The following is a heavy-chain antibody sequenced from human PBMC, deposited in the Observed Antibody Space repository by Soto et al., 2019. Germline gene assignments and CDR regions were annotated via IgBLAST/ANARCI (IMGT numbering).Heavy chain of an antibody. CDR2: IRNKGNNYAT. V-gene: IGHV3-73*01. CDR1: GFPFSDSA. CDR3: TSRRDWTAVDPLDY. D-gene: IGHD5-18*01. J-gene: IGHJ4*02. Sequence: GGSLRLSCAASGFPFSDSAMHWVRQASGKGLEWVGRIRNKGNNYATAYTASVKGRFTISRDDSKNTVYLQMNSLKIDDTAVYYCTSRRDWTAVDPLDYWGLGTLVTVSS.